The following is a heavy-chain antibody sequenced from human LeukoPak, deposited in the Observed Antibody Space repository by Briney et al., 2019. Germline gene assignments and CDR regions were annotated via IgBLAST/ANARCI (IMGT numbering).Heavy chain of an antibody. J-gene: IGHJ6*03. CDR3: ARSYYDYVWGSYYYYYYMDV. V-gene: IGHV4-61*01. CDR2: IYDSGST. D-gene: IGHD3-16*01. CDR1: GGSISSGSYC. Sequence: SETLSLTCTVSGGSISSGSYCWSWIRQPPGKGLEWIGNIYDSGSTNYNPSLKSRVAISVDTSKNRFSLKLSSVPAADTAVYYCARSYYDYVWGSYYYYYYMDVWGKGTTVTVSS.